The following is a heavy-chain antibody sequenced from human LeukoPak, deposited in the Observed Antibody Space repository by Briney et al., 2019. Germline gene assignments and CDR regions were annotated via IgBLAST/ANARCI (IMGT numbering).Heavy chain of an antibody. CDR3: ASLRFLEWFFGTTSEYYFDY. Sequence: PSGTLSLTCTVSGGSISSSSYYWGWIRRPPGKGLEWIGSIYYSGSTYYNPSLKSRVTISVDTSKNQFSLKLSSVTAADTAVYYCASLRFLEWFFGTTSEYYFDYWGQGTLVTVSS. CDR1: GGSISSSSYY. J-gene: IGHJ4*02. CDR2: IYYSGST. V-gene: IGHV4-39*01. D-gene: IGHD3-3*01.